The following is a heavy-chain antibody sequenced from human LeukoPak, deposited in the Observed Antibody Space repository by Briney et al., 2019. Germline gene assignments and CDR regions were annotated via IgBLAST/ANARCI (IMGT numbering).Heavy chain of an antibody. D-gene: IGHD4-23*01. J-gene: IGHJ4*02. CDR3: ARDLRLRWSTGSNDY. V-gene: IGHV1-18*01. CDR1: GYTFTSYG. CDR2: ISAYNGNT. Sequence: ASVKVSCKASGYTFTSYGISWVRQAPGQGLEWMGWISAYNGNTNYAQKLQGRVTMTTDTSTSTAYMELRSLRSDDTAVYYCARDLRLRWSTGSNDYWGQGTLVTVSS.